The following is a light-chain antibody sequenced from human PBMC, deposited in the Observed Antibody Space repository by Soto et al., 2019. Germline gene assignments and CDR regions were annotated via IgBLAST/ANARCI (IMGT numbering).Light chain of an antibody. CDR3: QQYDSYPLT. Sequence: DIQMTQSPSTLSASVGDRVTITCRASQSISSWLAWYQQKPGKAPTLLIYDASSLESGGPSRFSGSGSGTEFTLTISSLQPDDFATYYCQQYDSYPLTFGGGTKVDIK. CDR1: QSISSW. J-gene: IGKJ4*01. V-gene: IGKV1-5*01. CDR2: DAS.